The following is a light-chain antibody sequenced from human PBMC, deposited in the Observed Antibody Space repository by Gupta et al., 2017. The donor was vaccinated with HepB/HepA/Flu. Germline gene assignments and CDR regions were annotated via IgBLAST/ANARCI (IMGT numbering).Light chain of an antibody. CDR2: DAS. CDR1: QSVGRY. J-gene: IGKJ4*01. Sequence: EIVLTQSPATLSLSPGERATLSCRASQSVGRYLAWYQQKPGQAPRLLIHDASNRATGIPARFGGSGSGTDFTLTISNLEPEDFAVYYCQQRSNWPPLTFGGGTKMEIK. CDR3: QQRSNWPPLT. V-gene: IGKV3-11*01.